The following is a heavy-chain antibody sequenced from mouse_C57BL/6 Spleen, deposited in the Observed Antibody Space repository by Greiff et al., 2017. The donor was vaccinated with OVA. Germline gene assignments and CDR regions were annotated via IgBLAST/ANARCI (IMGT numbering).Heavy chain of an antibody. Sequence: EVMLVESGGGLVKPGGSLKLSCAASGFTFSSYAMSWVRQTPEKRLEWVATISDGGSYTYYPDNVKGRFTISRDNDKNNLYLQMSHLKSEDTAMDYCARDRYFDVWGTGTTVTVSS. CDR2: ISDGGSYT. V-gene: IGHV5-4*01. CDR1: GFTFSSYA. CDR3: ARDRYFDV. J-gene: IGHJ1*03.